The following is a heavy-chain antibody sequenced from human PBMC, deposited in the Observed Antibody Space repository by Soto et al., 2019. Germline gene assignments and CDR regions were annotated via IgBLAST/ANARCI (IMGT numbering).Heavy chain of an antibody. CDR1: GGSISSYY. J-gene: IGHJ5*02. D-gene: IGHD3-3*01. CDR2: IYYSGST. CDR3: AGAYDFWSGSLEFDP. V-gene: IGHV4-59*01. Sequence: SETLSLTCTVSGGSISSYYWSWIRQPPGKGLEWIGYIYYSGSTNYNPSLKSRVTISVDTSKNQFSLKLSSVTAADTAVYYCAGAYDFWSGSLEFDPWGQGTLVTVSS.